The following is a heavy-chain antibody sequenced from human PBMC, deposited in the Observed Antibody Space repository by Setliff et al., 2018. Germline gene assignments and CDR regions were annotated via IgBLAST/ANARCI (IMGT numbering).Heavy chain of an antibody. V-gene: IGHV3-48*03. CDR3: ARAHNVDTAMVFDY. CDR2: ISNGGGAV. J-gene: IGHJ4*02. CDR1: GFTFSNYE. D-gene: IGHD5-18*01. Sequence: GGSLRLSCVASGFTFSNYEFNWVRQAPGKGLEWISYISNGGGAVKYADPVKGRFTISRDNAKSSLYLQMNSLRAEDTAVYYCARAHNVDTAMVFDYWGQGTLVTVSS.